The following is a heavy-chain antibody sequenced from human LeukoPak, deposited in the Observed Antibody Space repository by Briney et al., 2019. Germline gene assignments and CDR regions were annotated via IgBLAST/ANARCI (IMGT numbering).Heavy chain of an antibody. Sequence: KTSETLSLTCNVSGDSVSSGYWSWIRQSPGKGLEWIGFIQDSGITDYNPSLKSRLLMSLDISKNQFSQNLRSVTAADTAVYYCAGRGHRYSRDWGQGILVTISS. CDR2: IQDSGIT. CDR3: AGRGHRYSRD. CDR1: GDSVSSGY. V-gene: IGHV4-4*09. D-gene: IGHD2-15*01. J-gene: IGHJ1*01.